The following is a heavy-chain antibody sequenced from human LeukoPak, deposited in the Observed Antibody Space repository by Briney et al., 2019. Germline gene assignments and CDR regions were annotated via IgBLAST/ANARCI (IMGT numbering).Heavy chain of an antibody. Sequence: SQTLSLTCTVSGDSINSGSYYWSWIRQPAGKGLEWIGRIYSSGSTNYKSSLKSRVTISVDTSKNRFSLKLSSVTAADTAVYYCARTTEGGYSYGYFYYYYMDVWGKGTTVTISS. V-gene: IGHV4-61*02. J-gene: IGHJ6*03. D-gene: IGHD5-18*01. CDR2: IYSSGST. CDR1: GDSINSGSYY. CDR3: ARTTEGGYSYGYFYYYYMDV.